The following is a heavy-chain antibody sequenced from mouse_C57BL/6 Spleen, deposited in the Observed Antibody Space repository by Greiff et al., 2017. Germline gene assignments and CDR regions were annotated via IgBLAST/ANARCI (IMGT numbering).Heavy chain of an antibody. D-gene: IGHD1-1*01. V-gene: IGHV14-4*01. CDR1: GFNIKDDY. J-gene: IGHJ3*01. Sequence: EVKLMESGAELVRPGASVKLSCTASGFNIKDDYMHWVKQRPEQGLEWIGWIDPENGDTEYASKFQGKATITADTSSNTAYLQLSSLTSEDTAVYYCTTVYYYGSSYPFAYWGQGTLVTVSA. CDR2: IDPENGDT. CDR3: TTVYYYGSSYPFAY.